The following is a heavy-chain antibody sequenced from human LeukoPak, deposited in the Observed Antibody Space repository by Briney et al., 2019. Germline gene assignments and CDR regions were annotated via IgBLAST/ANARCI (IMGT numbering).Heavy chain of an antibody. CDR3: AKGIYSSGWSYFDY. V-gene: IGHV3-13*01. CDR1: GFTFSSYD. Sequence: PGGSLRLSCAASGFTFSSYDIHWVRQATGKGLEWVSAIGTAGDTYYPGSVKGRFTISRENAKNSLYLQMNSLRAGDTSVYYCAKGIYSSGWSYFDYWGHGTLVTVSS. CDR2: IGTAGDT. J-gene: IGHJ4*01. D-gene: IGHD6-19*01.